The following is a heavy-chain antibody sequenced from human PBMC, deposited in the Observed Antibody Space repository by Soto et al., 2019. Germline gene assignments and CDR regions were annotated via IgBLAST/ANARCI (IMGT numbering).Heavy chain of an antibody. J-gene: IGHJ6*02. V-gene: IGHV3-48*03. CDR2: ITSSGGAI. CDR3: ARGNGMDV. Sequence: GGSLRLSCAASAFTFSSSEMNWVRQAPGKGLEWVSYITSSGGAIYHADSVKDRFTISRDNAKNSLFLQMNSLRAEDTAIYYCARGNGMDVWGQGTTVTVSS. CDR1: AFTFSSSE.